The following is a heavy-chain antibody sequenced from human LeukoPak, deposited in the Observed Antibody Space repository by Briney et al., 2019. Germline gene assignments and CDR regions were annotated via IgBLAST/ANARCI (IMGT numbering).Heavy chain of an antibody. CDR2: ISSSSSYI. Sequence: GGSLRLSCAASGFTFSSYSMNWGRQAPGKGLEWVSSISSSSSYIYYADSVRGRFTISRDNAKNSLYLQMNSLRAEDTAVYYCARDGWELLPDYWGQGTLVTVSS. V-gene: IGHV3-21*01. J-gene: IGHJ4*02. D-gene: IGHD1-26*01. CDR1: GFTFSSYS. CDR3: ARDGWELLPDY.